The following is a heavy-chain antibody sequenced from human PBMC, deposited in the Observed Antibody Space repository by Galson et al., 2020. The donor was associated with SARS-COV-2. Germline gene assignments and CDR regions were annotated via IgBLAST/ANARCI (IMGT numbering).Heavy chain of an antibody. CDR3: ARDGRDGEAVWDYYYYGMDV. V-gene: IGHV2-26*01. Sequence: KMSGPTLVKPTETLTLTCTVSGFSLSNARMGVSWIRQPPGKALEWLAHIFSNDEKSYSTSLKSRLTISKDTSKSQVVLTMTNMDPVDTATYYCARDGRDGEAVWDYYYYGMDVWGQGTTVTVSS. J-gene: IGHJ6*02. D-gene: IGHD3-16*01. CDR2: IFSNDEK. CDR1: GFSLSNARMG.